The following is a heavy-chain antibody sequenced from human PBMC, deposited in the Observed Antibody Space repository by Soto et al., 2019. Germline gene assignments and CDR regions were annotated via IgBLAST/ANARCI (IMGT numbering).Heavy chain of an antibody. J-gene: IGHJ4*02. Sequence: QVQLVESGGGVVQPGRSLRLSCAASGFTFSSYAMHWVRQAPGKGLEWVAVISYDGSNKYYADSVKGRLTISRDNSKNTLYLQMNSLRAEDTAVYYCARDGRVVVAATLDYWGQGTLVTVSS. D-gene: IGHD2-15*01. CDR3: ARDGRVVVAATLDY. CDR1: GFTFSSYA. V-gene: IGHV3-30-3*01. CDR2: ISYDGSNK.